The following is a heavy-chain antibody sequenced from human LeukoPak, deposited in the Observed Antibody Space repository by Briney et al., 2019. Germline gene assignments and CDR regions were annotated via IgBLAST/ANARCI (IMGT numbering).Heavy chain of an antibody. V-gene: IGHV3-30*01. CDR1: GFTFSSYA. CDR3: ARERVDYDSSGYRKNWFDP. CDR2: ISYDGSNK. J-gene: IGHJ5*02. Sequence: PGRSLRLSCAASGFTFSSYAMHWVCQAPGKGLEWVAVISYDGSNKYYADSVKGRFTISRDNSKNTLYLQMNSLRAEDTAVYYCARERVDYDSSGYRKNWFDPWGQGTLVTVSS. D-gene: IGHD3-22*01.